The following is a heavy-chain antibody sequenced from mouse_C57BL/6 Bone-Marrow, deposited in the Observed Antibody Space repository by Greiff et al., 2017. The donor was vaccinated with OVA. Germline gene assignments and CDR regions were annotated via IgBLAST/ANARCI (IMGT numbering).Heavy chain of an antibody. CDR1: GYTFTSYW. CDR2: IDPSVSYT. Sequence: VQLQQPGAELVRPGTSVKLSCKASGYTFTSYWMHWVKQRPGQGLEWIGVIDPSVSYTNYNQKFKGKATLTVDTSSSTAYMQLSSLTSEDSAVYYCARGGTGYFDYWGQGTTRTVSS. CDR3: ARGGTGYFDY. J-gene: IGHJ2*01. V-gene: IGHV1-59*01. D-gene: IGHD4-1*01.